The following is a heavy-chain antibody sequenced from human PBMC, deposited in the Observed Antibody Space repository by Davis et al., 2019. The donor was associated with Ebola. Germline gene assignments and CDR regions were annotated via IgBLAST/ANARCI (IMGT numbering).Heavy chain of an antibody. Sequence: ESLKISCAASGFTFSGYYWSWIRQPPGKGLEWIGEINHSGSTNYNPSLKSRVTISVDTSKNQFSLKLSSVTAADTAVYYCARKRGYSGYDRFDYWGQGTLVTVSS. CDR1: GFTFSGYY. CDR3: ARKRGYSGYDRFDY. J-gene: IGHJ4*02. V-gene: IGHV4-34*01. D-gene: IGHD5-12*01. CDR2: INHSGST.